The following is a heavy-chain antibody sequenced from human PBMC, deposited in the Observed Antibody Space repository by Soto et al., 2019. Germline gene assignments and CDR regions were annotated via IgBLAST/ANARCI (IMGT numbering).Heavy chain of an antibody. Sequence: ASVKVSCKASGYTFTSYAMHWVRQAPGQGLEWMGWISAYNGNTKYAQKLQGRVTMTTDTSTSTAYMELRSLRSDDTAVYYCARGVGSGSYYNQYNWFDPWGQGTLVTVSS. J-gene: IGHJ5*02. V-gene: IGHV1-18*01. CDR1: GYTFTSYA. CDR2: ISAYNGNT. CDR3: ARGVGSGSYYNQYNWFDP. D-gene: IGHD3-10*01.